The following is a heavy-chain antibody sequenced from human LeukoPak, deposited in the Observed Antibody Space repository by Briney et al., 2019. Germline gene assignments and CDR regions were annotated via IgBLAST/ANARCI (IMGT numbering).Heavy chain of an antibody. D-gene: IGHD6-13*01. CDR1: GGSFSGFY. J-gene: IGHJ5*02. Sequence: SETLSLTCAVYGGSFSGFYWSWIRQPPGKGLEWIGDINHSGGTNHIPSLKSRVTISVDTSKNQFPLNLSSVTAADTAVYYCAREGPDHSSSWLLIDWFDPWGQGTLVTVSS. CDR2: INHSGGT. CDR3: AREGPDHSSSWLLIDWFDP. V-gene: IGHV4-34*01.